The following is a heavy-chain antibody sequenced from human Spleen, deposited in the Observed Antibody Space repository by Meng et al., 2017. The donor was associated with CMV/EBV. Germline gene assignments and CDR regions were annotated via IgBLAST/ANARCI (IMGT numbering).Heavy chain of an antibody. Sequence: ASVKVSCKASGYTFTSYYMHWVRQAPGQGLEWMGIIDPSGGSTNYTQKFQGRITITADKSTSTAYMELSSLKSEDTAVYYCARAGFGSEEYCSSTSCYGAFDIWGQGTMVTVSS. D-gene: IGHD2-2*01. J-gene: IGHJ3*02. CDR1: GYTFTSYY. V-gene: IGHV1-46*01. CDR3: ARAGFGSEEYCSSTSCYGAFDI. CDR2: IDPSGGST.